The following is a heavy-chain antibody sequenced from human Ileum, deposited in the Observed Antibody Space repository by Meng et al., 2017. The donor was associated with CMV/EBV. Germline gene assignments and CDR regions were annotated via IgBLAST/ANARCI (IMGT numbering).Heavy chain of an antibody. D-gene: IGHD3-10*01. J-gene: IGHJ4*02. Sequence: QVGLEESGPGLVKPSATLSLSCTVSGGSFSDYYWNWIRQPAGQGLEWIGRIHSNGATDYNPSLQSRVTMSVDSSKNEFFLSLSFVTAADTAIYYCARRRGPRGYIDYWGQGILVTVSS. V-gene: IGHV4-4*07. CDR3: ARRRGPRGYIDY. CDR2: IHSNGAT. CDR1: GGSFSDYY.